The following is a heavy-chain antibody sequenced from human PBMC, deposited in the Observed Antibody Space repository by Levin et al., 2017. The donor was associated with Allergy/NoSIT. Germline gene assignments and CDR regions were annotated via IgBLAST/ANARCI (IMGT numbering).Heavy chain of an antibody. CDR2: ISAYNGNT. Sequence: ASVKVSCKASGYTFTSYGISWVRQAPGQGLEWMGWISAYNGNTNYAQKLQGRVTMTTDTSTSTAYMELRSLRSDDTAVYYCARLGAGSNWNDAGNWFDPWGQGTLVTVSS. D-gene: IGHD1-20*01. V-gene: IGHV1-18*01. CDR3: ARLGAGSNWNDAGNWFDP. CDR1: GYTFTSYG. J-gene: IGHJ5*02.